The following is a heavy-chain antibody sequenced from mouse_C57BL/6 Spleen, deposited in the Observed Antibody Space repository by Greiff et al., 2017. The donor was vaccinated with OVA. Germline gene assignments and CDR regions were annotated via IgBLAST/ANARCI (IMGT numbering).Heavy chain of an antibody. CDR3: ARESSYYGFDY. CDR2: ISYDGSN. Sequence: EVQRVESGPGLVKPSQSLSLTCSVTGYSITSGYYWNWIRQFPGNKLEWMGYISYDGSNNYNPSLKNRISITRDTSKNQFFLKLNSVTTEDTATYYCARESSYYGFDYWGQGTTLTVSS. CDR1: GYSITSGYY. D-gene: IGHD1-1*01. J-gene: IGHJ2*01. V-gene: IGHV3-6*01.